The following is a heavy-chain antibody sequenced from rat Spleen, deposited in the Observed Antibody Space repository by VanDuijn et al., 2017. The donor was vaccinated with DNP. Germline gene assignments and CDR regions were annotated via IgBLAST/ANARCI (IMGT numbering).Heavy chain of an antibody. D-gene: IGHD1-2*01. J-gene: IGHJ1*01. CDR3: ATLGSCYIYWYFDF. CDR2: ISTGGGNT. Sequence: EVQLVESGGGLVQPGRSLKLSCAASGFTFSNYGMAWVRQAPTKGLEWVASISTGGGNTYYRDSVKGRFTISRDNAKNTQYLQMDSLRSDDTGTYSCATLGSCYIYWYFDFWGPGTMVTVSS. V-gene: IGHV5S13*01. CDR1: GFTFSNYG.